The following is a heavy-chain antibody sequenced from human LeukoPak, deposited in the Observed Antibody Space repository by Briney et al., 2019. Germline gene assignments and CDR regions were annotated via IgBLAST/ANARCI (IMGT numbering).Heavy chain of an antibody. Sequence: GGSLRLSCAASGFTFDDYTMHWVRQAPGKGLEWVSLISWDGGSTYYADSVKGRFTISRDNSKNTLHLQMNSLRAEDTAVYYCAKAGRGGAITMVRGVKGDYYYMDVWGKGTTVTISS. J-gene: IGHJ6*03. CDR1: GFTFDDYT. CDR3: AKAGRGGAITMVRGVKGDYYYMDV. CDR2: ISWDGGST. V-gene: IGHV3-43*01. D-gene: IGHD3-10*01.